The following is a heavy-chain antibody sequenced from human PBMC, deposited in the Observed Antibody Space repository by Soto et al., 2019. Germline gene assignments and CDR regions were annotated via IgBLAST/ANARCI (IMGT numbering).Heavy chain of an antibody. CDR3: ARESGGAPATLDYYYFYLDV. V-gene: IGHV1-2*04. Sequence: QVQLVQSGAEVKRPGASVTVSCRSSGDTFNDYYIHWVRQAPGQGLEWMGWINPNGGVTKYAQKFQGWVSMTRDTSIRTVYMQLSRLRSDDTAVDYCARESGGAPATLDYYYFYLDVWGTGTTVTVSS. J-gene: IGHJ6*03. CDR1: GDTFNDYY. CDR2: INPNGGVT. D-gene: IGHD1-26*01.